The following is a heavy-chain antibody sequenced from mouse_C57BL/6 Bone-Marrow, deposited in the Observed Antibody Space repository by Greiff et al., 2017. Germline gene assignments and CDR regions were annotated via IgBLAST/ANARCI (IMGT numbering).Heavy chain of an antibody. V-gene: IGHV1-39*01. J-gene: IGHJ4*01. Sequence: VQLKQSGPELVKPGASVKISCKASGYSFTDYNMYWVKQSNGKSLEWIGVINPNYGTTSYNQKFKGKATLTVDQSSSTAYMQLNSLTSEDSAVYYCARYSNYGGYAMDYWGQGTSVTVSS. CDR2: INPNYGTT. CDR1: GYSFTDYN. CDR3: ARYSNYGGYAMDY. D-gene: IGHD2-5*01.